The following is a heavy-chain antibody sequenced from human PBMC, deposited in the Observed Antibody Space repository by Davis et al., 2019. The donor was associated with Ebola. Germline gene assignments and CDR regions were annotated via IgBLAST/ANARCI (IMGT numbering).Heavy chain of an antibody. CDR1: GFTFSGSA. Sequence: GGSLRLSCAASGFTFSGSAMHWVRQASGKGLEWVGRIRSKANSYATAYAASVKGRFTISRDDSKNTAYLQMNSLKTEDTAVYYCTSTIFGVVSYFHYWGQGTLVTVSS. CDR2: IRSKANSYAT. CDR3: TSTIFGVVSYFHY. J-gene: IGHJ4*02. V-gene: IGHV3-73*01. D-gene: IGHD3-3*01.